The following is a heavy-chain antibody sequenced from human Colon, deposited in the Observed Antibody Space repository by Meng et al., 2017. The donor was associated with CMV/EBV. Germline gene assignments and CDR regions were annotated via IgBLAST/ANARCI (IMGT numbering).Heavy chain of an antibody. V-gene: IGHV4-61*01. CDR3: ASAPLEPHYYYGLDV. D-gene: IGHD1-1*01. CDR1: GGSVRSGSYY. J-gene: IGHJ6*02. CDR2: VYYSGST. Sequence: GSLRLSCAASGGSVRSGSYYWSWIRQPPGKGLEWVGYVYYSGSTKYNPSLKSRVTISVDTSNNQFSLNLNSVTAADTAVYYCASAPLEPHYYYGLDVWGQGTTVTVSS.